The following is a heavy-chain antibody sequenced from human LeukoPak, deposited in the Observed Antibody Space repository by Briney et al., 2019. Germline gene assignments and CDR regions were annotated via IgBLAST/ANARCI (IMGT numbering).Heavy chain of an antibody. Sequence: GGSLRLSCVASGFAFRNHAMNWVRQAPGKGLEWVSVLSGSGHRTYYADSVKGRFTISRDNSKNTLYLQMNSLRAEDTAVYYCAILPYYYDSSGSSGGAFDIWGQGTMVTVSS. CDR1: GFAFRNHA. CDR2: LSGSGHRT. V-gene: IGHV3-23*01. CDR3: AILPYYYDSSGSSGGAFDI. J-gene: IGHJ3*02. D-gene: IGHD3-22*01.